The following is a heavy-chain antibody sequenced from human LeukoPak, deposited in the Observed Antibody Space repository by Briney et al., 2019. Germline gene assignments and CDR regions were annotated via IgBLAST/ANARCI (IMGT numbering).Heavy chain of an antibody. J-gene: IGHJ4*02. D-gene: IGHD4-23*01. V-gene: IGHV4-39*01. CDR3: ARHRVTFFDY. Sequence: PSETLSLTCTVSGGSISSSSYYWGWIRQPPGKGLEWIGSIYYSGSTYYSPSLKSRVTISVGTSKNQFSLKLSSVTAADTAVYYCARHRVTFFDYWGQGTLVTVSS. CDR2: IYYSGST. CDR1: GGSISSSSYY.